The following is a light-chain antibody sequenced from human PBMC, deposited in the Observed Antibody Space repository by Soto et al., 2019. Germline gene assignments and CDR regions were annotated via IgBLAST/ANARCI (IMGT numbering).Light chain of an antibody. CDR1: SSDVGGYNY. J-gene: IGLJ2*01. CDR3: CSYAGSYTSPNVV. V-gene: IGLV2-11*01. Sequence: QSALTQPRSVSGSPGQSVTISCTGTSSDVGGYNYVSWYQQHPGKAPKLMIYDVSKRPSGVPDRFSGSKSGNTASLTISGLQSEDEADYYCCSYAGSYTSPNVVFVGGTKLTVL. CDR2: DVS.